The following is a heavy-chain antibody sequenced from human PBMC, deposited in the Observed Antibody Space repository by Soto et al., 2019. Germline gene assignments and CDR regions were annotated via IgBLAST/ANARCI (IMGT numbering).Heavy chain of an antibody. D-gene: IGHD1-20*01. CDR2: IYYSGST. V-gene: IGHV4-59*08. Sequence: PSETLSLTYTVAGGSISSYYWSWIRQPPGKGLEWIGYIYYSGSTNYNPSLKSRVTISVDTSKNQFSLKLSSVTAADTAVYYCASLGEIITGSVKNWFDPWGQGTLVTVSS. CDR1: GGSISSYY. CDR3: ASLGEIITGSVKNWFDP. J-gene: IGHJ5*02.